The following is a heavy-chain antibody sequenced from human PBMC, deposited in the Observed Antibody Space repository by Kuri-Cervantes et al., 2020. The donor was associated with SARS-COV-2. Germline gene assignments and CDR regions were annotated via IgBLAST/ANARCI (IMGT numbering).Heavy chain of an antibody. Sequence: GGSLRLSCAASGFSFSNFGMNWVRQAPGKGLEWVSHISGSGSPIYYADSMKGRFTISRDNAKNTLYLQMNSLRAEDTAVYYCARDQQLVLDYWGQGTLVTVSS. CDR1: GFSFSNFG. CDR3: ARDQQLVLDY. CDR2: ISGSGSPI. D-gene: IGHD6-6*01. J-gene: IGHJ4*02. V-gene: IGHV3-48*04.